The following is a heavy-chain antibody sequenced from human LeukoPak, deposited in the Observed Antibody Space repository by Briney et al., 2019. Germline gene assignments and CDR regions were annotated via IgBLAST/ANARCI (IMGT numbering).Heavy chain of an antibody. J-gene: IGHJ6*03. CDR2: IYYSGST. Sequence: SETLSLTCSVSGGSISSYYWGWIRQPPGKGLEWIGSIYYSGSTYYNPSLKSRVTISVDTSKNQFSLKLSSVTAADTAVYYCARLDGGLYYYYYYYMDVWGKGTTVAISS. CDR1: GGSISSYY. D-gene: IGHD4-23*01. V-gene: IGHV4-39*01. CDR3: ARLDGGLYYYYYYYMDV.